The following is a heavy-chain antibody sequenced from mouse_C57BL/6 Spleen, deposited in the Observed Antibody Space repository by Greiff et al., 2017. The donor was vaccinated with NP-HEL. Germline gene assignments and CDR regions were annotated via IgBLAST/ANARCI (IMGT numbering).Heavy chain of an antibody. Sequence: DVKLVASGGGLVQPGGSLSLSCAASGFTFTDYYMSWVRQPPGKALEWLGFIRNKANGYTTEYSASVKGRFTISRDNSQSILYLQMNALIAEDSSTYYCARYYYGRGDYFDYWGQGTTLTVSS. V-gene: IGHV7-3*01. CDR3: ARYYYGRGDYFDY. CDR1: GFTFTDYY. D-gene: IGHD1-1*01. CDR2: IRNKANGYTT. J-gene: IGHJ2*01.